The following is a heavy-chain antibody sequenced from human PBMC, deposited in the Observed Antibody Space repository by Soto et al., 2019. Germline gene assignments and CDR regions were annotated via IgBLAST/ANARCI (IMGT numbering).Heavy chain of an antibody. CDR2: IYYNGNT. Sequence: PSETLSLTCTVSGGAITSGGYYLSWIRQHPGKGLEWIGYIYYNGNTYYNPSLQSRLTISRDTPKNQFSLNLNSVTAADTALYYCARHDCVTSTCQFDYWGQGALVTVS. CDR3: ARHDCVTSTCQFDY. D-gene: IGHD2-21*01. J-gene: IGHJ4*02. V-gene: IGHV4-31*03. CDR1: GGAITSGGYY.